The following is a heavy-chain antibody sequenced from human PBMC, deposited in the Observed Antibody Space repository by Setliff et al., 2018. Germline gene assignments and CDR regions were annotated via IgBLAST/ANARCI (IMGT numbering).Heavy chain of an antibody. Sequence: GASVKVSCKASGYTFTDYGITWVRQAPGQGLEWMGWISGYTGNTNYAHKLQGRVTLTADTSTNTAYMELRSLISDDTAVYYCSRLVRFCTRTTCQRLSGDDFWGQGTLVTVSS. CDR1: GYTFTDYG. CDR3: SRLVRFCTRTTCQRLSGDDF. V-gene: IGHV1-18*01. J-gene: IGHJ4*02. CDR2: ISGYTGNT. D-gene: IGHD2-8*01.